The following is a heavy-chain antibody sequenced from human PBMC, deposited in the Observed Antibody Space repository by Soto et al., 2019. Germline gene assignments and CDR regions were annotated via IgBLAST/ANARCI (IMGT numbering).Heavy chain of an antibody. J-gene: IGHJ4*02. CDR2: ISYDGRNK. CDR1: GFPFSSYA. CDR3: ASGGMVLAAVRFDY. Sequence: QVQLVESGGGVVQPGRSLRLSCAASGFPFSSYAMHWVRHAPGKGLEWVAAISYDGRNKYYADSVKGRFTISRDNSQNTLYLQVNSVRAEDTGVYYCASGGMVLAAVRFDYWGQGTLVTVSS. V-gene: IGHV3-30*04. D-gene: IGHD2-8*01.